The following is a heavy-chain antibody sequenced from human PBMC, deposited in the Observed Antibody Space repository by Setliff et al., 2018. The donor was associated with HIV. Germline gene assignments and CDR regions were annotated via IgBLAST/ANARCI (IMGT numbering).Heavy chain of an antibody. D-gene: IGHD3-22*01. CDR3: ARQWYHYDSSGYYPDAFDI. J-gene: IGHJ3*02. V-gene: IGHV1-2*04. CDR2: INSATGGT. Sequence: ASVKVSCKASGYTFTDNYIHWVRQAPGQGLEWMAWINSATGGTNYAQNFQGWVTVTRDTSINTVYMELSSLKSDDTAVYYCARQWYHYDSSGYYPDAFDIWGQGTMVTVSS. CDR1: GYTFTDNY.